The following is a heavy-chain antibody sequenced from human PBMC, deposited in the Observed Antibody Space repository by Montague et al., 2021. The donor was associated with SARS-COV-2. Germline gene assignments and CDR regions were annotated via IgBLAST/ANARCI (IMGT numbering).Heavy chain of an antibody. J-gene: IGHJ4*02. CDR1: GFSLSTSGMC. V-gene: IGHV2-70*02. Sequence: PALVKPTQTLTLTCTFSGFSLSTSGMCMTWIRQPPGKAPEWLARIDWDGDKYYNTSLKSRLTISRDNSKNTLFLQMNSLRADDTAVYYCAKGLGARDLYYLDSWGREPWSPSPQ. CDR3: AKGLGARDLYYLDS. D-gene: IGHD3/OR15-3a*01. CDR2: IDWDGDK.